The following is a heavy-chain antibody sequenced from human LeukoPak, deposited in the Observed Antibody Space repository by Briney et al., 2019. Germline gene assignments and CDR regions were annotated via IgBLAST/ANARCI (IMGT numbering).Heavy chain of an antibody. V-gene: IGHV3-23*01. CDR2: ISGSGGST. CDR3: AKDPLPKAVSGWTNDAFDI. J-gene: IGHJ3*02. Sequence: GGSLRLSCAASGFTFSSYAMSWVRQAPGKGLEWVSAISGSGGSTYYADSVKGRFTISRDNSKNTLYLQMNSLRAEDTAVYYCAKDPLPKAVSGWTNDAFDIWGQGTMVTVSS. CDR1: GFTFSSYA. D-gene: IGHD6-19*01.